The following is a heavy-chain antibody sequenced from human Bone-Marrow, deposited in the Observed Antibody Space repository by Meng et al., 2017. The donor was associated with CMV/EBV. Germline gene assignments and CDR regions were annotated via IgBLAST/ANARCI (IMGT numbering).Heavy chain of an antibody. Sequence: SDTLSLTCAASGRSVRIINGWTWVRQPPGKGLGWFGEFYRGGSTNYSPSVKSRVTMSVDRSTNHISLRLSSVAAADTAVYYCARRIAARPNAFDIWGQGTMVTVSS. J-gene: IGHJ3*02. CDR3: ARRIAARPNAFDI. CDR2: FYRGGST. D-gene: IGHD6-6*01. CDR1: GRSVRIING. V-gene: IGHV4-4*02.